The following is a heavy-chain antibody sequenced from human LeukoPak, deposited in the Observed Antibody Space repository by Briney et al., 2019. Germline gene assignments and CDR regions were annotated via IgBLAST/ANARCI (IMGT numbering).Heavy chain of an antibody. D-gene: IGHD3-10*01. CDR1: GGSISSYY. Sequence: SETLSLTCTVSGGSISSYYWSWIRQPPGKGLEWIGYIYYSGSTKYNPSLKSRVTISVDTSKNQFSLKLSPVTAADTAVYYCARDSDASGPWGQGTLVTVSS. V-gene: IGHV4-59*01. J-gene: IGHJ5*02. CDR3: ARDSDASGP. CDR2: IYYSGST.